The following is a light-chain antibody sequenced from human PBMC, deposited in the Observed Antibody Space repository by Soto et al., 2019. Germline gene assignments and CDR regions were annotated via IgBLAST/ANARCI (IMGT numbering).Light chain of an antibody. J-gene: IGKJ1*01. V-gene: IGKV1-5*01. CDR2: DAS. Sequence: STLSASVGDRVTITCRARQSISSWLAWYQQKPGKAPKLLIYDASSLESGVPSRFSGSGSGTEFTLTISSLQPDDFATYYCQQYNSPWTFGQGIKVDIK. CDR1: QSISSW. CDR3: QQYNSPWT.